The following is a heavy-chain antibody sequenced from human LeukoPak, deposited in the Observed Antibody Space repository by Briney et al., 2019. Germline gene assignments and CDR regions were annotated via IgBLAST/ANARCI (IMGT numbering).Heavy chain of an antibody. CDR2: ISSSSSTI. V-gene: IGHV3-48*04. CDR1: GFTFSSYS. CDR3: ARDGTTYSSSSYYFDY. Sequence: GGSLRLSCAAYGFTFSSYSMNWVRQAPGKGLEWVSYISSSSSTIYYADSVKGRFTISRDNAKNSLYLQMNSLRAEDTAVYYCARDGTTYSSSSYYFDYWGQGTLVTVSS. J-gene: IGHJ4*02. D-gene: IGHD6-6*01.